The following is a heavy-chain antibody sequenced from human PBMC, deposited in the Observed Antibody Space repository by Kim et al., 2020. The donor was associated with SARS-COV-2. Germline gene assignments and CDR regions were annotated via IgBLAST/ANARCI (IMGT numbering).Heavy chain of an antibody. J-gene: IGHJ3*02. D-gene: IGHD3-22*01. V-gene: IGHV1-58*01. CDR3: AATYYYDSSGPNAFDI. Sequence: KFQERVTITRDMSTSTAYMELSSLRSEDTAVYYCAATYYYDSSGPNAFDIWGQGTMVTVSS.